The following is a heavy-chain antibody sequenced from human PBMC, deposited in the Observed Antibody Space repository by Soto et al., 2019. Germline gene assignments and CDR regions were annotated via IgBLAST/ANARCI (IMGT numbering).Heavy chain of an antibody. CDR1: GFTFSSYG. D-gene: IGHD2-15*01. CDR3: ARHIAAAY. CDR2: ISYDGSNK. V-gene: IGHV3-30*03. J-gene: IGHJ4*02. Sequence: GGSLRLSCAASGFTFSSYGMHWVRQAPGKGLEWVAVISYDGSNKYYADSVKGRFTISRDNSKNTLYLQMNSLRAEDTAVYYCARHIAAAYWGQGTLVTVS.